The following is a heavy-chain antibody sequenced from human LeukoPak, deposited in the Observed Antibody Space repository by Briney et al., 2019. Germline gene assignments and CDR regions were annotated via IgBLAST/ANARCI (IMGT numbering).Heavy chain of an antibody. J-gene: IGHJ4*02. CDR2: ISWNSGSI. CDR3: AKATPYYFDY. Sequence: GGSLRLSCAASGLTFDDYAMHWVRQAPGKGLEWVSGISWNSGSIGYADSVKGRFTISRDNAKNSLYLQMNSLRAEDTALYYCAKATPYYFDYWGQGTLVTVSS. V-gene: IGHV3-9*01. CDR1: GLTFDDYA.